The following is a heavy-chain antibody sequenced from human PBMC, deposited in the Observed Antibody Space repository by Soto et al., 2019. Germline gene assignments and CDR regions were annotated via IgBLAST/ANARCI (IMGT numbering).Heavy chain of an antibody. D-gene: IGHD6-6*01. J-gene: IGHJ4*02. CDR2: ISSSGSNT. CDR1: GFTFSNYA. CDR3: AKNGPRAGYSSSSSDLDY. V-gene: IGHV3-23*01. Sequence: EVQLLESGGGLVQPGGSLRLSCAVSGFTFSNYAMSWVRQAAGKGLEWVSAISSSGSNTYYADSVKGRFTISRDSSKITLYLHMSGLRAEKTAVYYCAKNGPRAGYSSSSSDLDYWGQGTLVTVSS.